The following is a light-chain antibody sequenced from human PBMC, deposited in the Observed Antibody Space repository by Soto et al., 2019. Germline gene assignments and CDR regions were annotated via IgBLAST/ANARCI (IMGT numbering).Light chain of an antibody. CDR2: GAS. J-gene: IGKJ4*01. CDR3: QQYDTSHLT. CDR1: QSVTSSN. V-gene: IGKV3-20*01. Sequence: EIVLTQSPGTLSLSPGERVTLSCRASQSVTSSNLASYQQKPGQAPSLLISGASTRATGIPDRFIGSGSGTDFTLTISRLEPEDFAVYYCQQYDTSHLTFGGGTKVEI.